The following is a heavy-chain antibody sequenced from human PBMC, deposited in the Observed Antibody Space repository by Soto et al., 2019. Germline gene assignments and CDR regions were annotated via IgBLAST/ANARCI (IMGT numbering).Heavy chain of an antibody. D-gene: IGHD3-10*01. CDR2: IYNSGST. CDR3: ARAPXYSYGSGTPYYFYAMDV. Sequence: SETLSLTCTVSGDSVSRYYWNWIRQPPGKGLEWIGYIYNSGSTNYNPSLKSRVTISVDTSKSQFSLTLTPVTAADTAVYYCARAPXYSYGSGTPYYFYAMDVWGQGTTVTVSS. V-gene: IGHV4-59*02. J-gene: IGHJ6*02. CDR1: GDSVSRYY.